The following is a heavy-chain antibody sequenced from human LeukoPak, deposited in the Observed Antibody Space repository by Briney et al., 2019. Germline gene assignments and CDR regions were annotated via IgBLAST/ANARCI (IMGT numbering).Heavy chain of an antibody. CDR3: ARVGVLVSHNWFDP. J-gene: IGHJ5*02. CDR1: GAGFSYSN. Sequence: SVKVSCKASGAGFSYSNIHWVRHAPGQGLEWMGQITGLYATAHYAQKFQGRVTITTDESTGAVYLELSSLRSEDTAVYYCARVGVLVSHNWFDPWGQGTLVTVSS. CDR2: ITGLYATA. D-gene: IGHD3-3*01. V-gene: IGHV1-69*05.